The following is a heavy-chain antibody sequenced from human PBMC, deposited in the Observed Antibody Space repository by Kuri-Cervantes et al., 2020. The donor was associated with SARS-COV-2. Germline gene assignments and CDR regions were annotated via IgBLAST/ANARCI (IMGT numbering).Heavy chain of an antibody. D-gene: IGHD6-13*01. J-gene: IGHJ5*02. V-gene: IGHV1-2*02. CDR3: ARVAPPGQQLIHNSGYNWFDP. CDR2: INPNSGGT. CDR1: GYTFTGYY. Sequence: ASVKVSCKASGYTFTGYYMHWVRQAPGQGLEWMGWINPNSGGTNYAQKFQGRVTMTRDTSISTAYMELSSLRSEDTAVYYCARVAPPGQQLIHNSGYNWFDPWGQGTLVTVSS.